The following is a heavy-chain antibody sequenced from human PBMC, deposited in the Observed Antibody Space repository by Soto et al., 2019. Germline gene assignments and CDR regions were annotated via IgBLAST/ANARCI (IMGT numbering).Heavy chain of an antibody. CDR2: ISSSSSYI. J-gene: IGHJ1*01. CDR3: ARDLDDYIAPLQH. V-gene: IGHV3-21*01. Sequence: PGGALRLSCAASGFTLSSYSINWVRPAPGKGLEWVSSISSSSSYIYYADSVKGRFTISRDNAKNSLYLQMNSLRAEDTAVYYCARDLDDYIAPLQHWGQGTLVTVSS. CDR1: GFTLSSYS. D-gene: IGHD3-16*01.